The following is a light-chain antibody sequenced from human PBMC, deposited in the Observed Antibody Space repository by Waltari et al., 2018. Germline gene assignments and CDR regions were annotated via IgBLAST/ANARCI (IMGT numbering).Light chain of an antibody. CDR3: QQYYNTPYT. Sequence: DIVMTQSPDSLAVSLGERATIHCKSSQRVLYSSNHNNYLAWYQQKPGQHPKLLFYWSSTRESGVPDRFSGSGSGTDFTLTISSLQAEDVAVYYCQQYYNTPYTFGQGTKLEIK. V-gene: IGKV4-1*01. CDR2: WSS. CDR1: QRVLYSSNHNNY. J-gene: IGKJ2*01.